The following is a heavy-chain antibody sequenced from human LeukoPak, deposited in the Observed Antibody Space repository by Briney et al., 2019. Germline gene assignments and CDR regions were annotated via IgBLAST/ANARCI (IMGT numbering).Heavy chain of an antibody. V-gene: IGHV4-4*02. CDR3: ARGPMVRGVKGANWFDP. CDR1: GGSISSSNW. CDR2: IYHSGST. J-gene: IGHJ5*02. D-gene: IGHD3-10*01. Sequence: SETLSLTCAVSGGSISSSNWWSWVRQPPGKGLEWIGEIYHSGSTNYNPSLKSRVTISVDKSKNQFSLKLSSVTAADTAVYYCARGPMVRGVKGANWFDPWGQGTLLTVSS.